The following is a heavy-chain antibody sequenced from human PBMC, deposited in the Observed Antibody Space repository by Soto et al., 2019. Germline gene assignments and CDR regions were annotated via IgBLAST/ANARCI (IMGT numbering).Heavy chain of an antibody. V-gene: IGHV4-34*01. J-gene: IGHJ3*02. CDR1: GGSFSGYY. Sequence: PSETLSLTCAVYGGSFSGYYWSWIRQPPGKGLEWIGEINHSGSTNYNPSLKSRVTISVDTSKNQFSLKLSSVTAADTAVYYCARVLIAAAGAGSAFDIWGQGTMVTVSS. D-gene: IGHD6-13*01. CDR3: ARVLIAAAGAGSAFDI. CDR2: INHSGST.